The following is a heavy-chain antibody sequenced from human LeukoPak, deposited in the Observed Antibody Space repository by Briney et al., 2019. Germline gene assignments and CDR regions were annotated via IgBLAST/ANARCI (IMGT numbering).Heavy chain of an antibody. V-gene: IGHV1-2*02. J-gene: IGHJ4*02. Sequence: ASVKVSCKASGYTFTSYAMHWVRQAPGQGLEWMGWITLNSGDTKYAQKFQGRVTMTSDTSITTAYMELSRLKFDDTAMYYCAREGELGLNDWGQGTLVTVSS. CDR2: ITLNSGDT. CDR3: AREGELGLND. D-gene: IGHD7-27*01. CDR1: GYTFTSYA.